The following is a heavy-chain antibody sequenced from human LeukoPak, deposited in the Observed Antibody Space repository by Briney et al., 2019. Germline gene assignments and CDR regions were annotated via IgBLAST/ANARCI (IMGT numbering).Heavy chain of an antibody. CDR2: ISSSSGYI. D-gene: IGHD4-17*01. Sequence: GGSLRLSCAASGFTFSSYTMNWVRQAPGKGLEWVSSISSSSGYIYYADSVKGRFTISRDNAKNSLYLQMNSLRAEDTAVYYCARGYGDQTCDYWGQGTPVTVSS. CDR3: ARGYGDQTCDY. CDR1: GFTFSSYT. J-gene: IGHJ4*02. V-gene: IGHV3-21*01.